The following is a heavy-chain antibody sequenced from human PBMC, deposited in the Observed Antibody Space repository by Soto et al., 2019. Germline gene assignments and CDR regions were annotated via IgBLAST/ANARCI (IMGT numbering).Heavy chain of an antibody. CDR2: ITYDVSNK. CDR1: LFTFSSYG. D-gene: IGHD3-16*02. V-gene: IGHV3-30*03. CDR3: ARDTKLDY. Sequence: PVWSLRLSCSASLFTFSSYGMHLVRQAPFKGLEWVAVITYDVSNKYYADSVKGRFTISRDNSKNTLYLQMSSLRAEDTAVYYCARDTKLDYWGQGTLVTVSS. J-gene: IGHJ4*02.